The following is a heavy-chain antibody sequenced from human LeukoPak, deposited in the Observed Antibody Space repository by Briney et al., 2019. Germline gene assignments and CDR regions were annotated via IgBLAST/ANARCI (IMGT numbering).Heavy chain of an antibody. CDR1: GYSISSGYY. D-gene: IGHD3-10*01. J-gene: IGHJ4*02. CDR2: IYHSGST. V-gene: IGHV4-38-2*02. CDR3: ARDRLTMVGGVQPFTY. Sequence: SETLSLTCTVSGYSISSGYYWGWIRQPPGKGLEWIGSIYHSGSTYYNPSLKSRVTISVDTSKNQFSLKLSSVTAADTAVYYCARDRLTMVGGVQPFTYGGQGTLVTVSS.